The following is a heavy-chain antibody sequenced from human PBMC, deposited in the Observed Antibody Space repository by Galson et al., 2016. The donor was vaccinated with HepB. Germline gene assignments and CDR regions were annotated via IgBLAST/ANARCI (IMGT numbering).Heavy chain of an antibody. D-gene: IGHD3-10*01. J-gene: IGHJ6*02. Sequence: SLRLSCAASGFTFSVYYMSWIRQAPGKGLEWVSYISSSSSYTNYADSVKDRFTISRDNAKNSLYLQMNSLRAEDTAVYYCARLLWFGGFPYGMDVWGQGTTVTVSS. V-gene: IGHV3-11*03. CDR1: GFTFSVYY. CDR2: ISSSSSYT. CDR3: ARLLWFGGFPYGMDV.